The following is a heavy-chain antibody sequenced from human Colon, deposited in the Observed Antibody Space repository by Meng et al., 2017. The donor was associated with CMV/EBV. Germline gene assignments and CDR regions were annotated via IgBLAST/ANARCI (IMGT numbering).Heavy chain of an antibody. J-gene: IGHJ2*01. V-gene: IGHV3-7*02. CDR3: AAGEGWYFDL. CDR1: GFTFSLYW. Sequence: LLGSGGGLVPPGGSPRLSCTASGFTFSLYWMHWVRQAPGRGLEWVASIKWDGSEKYYVNSMKGRFTISRDNAKNSLYLQMNSLRPEDTAVYYCAAGEGWYFDLWGRGTLVTVSS. CDR2: IKWDGSEK.